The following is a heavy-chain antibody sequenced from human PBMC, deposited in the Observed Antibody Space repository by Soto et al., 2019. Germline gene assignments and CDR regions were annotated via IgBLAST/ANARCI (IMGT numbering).Heavy chain of an antibody. J-gene: IGHJ4*02. D-gene: IGHD6-6*01. CDR2: ISYDGSNK. Sequence: QVQLVESGGGVVQPGRSLRLSCAASGFTFSSYGMHWVRQAPGKGLEWVAVISYDGSNKYYADSVKGRFTLSRDNSKNTLYLQMNSLRAEDTAVYYCAKEWGTSSSQIFDYWGQGTLVTVSS. CDR3: AKEWGTSSSQIFDY. CDR1: GFTFSSYG. V-gene: IGHV3-30*18.